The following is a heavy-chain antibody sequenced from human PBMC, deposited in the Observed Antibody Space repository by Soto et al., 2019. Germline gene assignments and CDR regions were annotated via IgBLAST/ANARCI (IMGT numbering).Heavy chain of an antibody. CDR2: MNPNSGNT. J-gene: IGHJ5*02. CDR3: ARKDMAVADINWFDP. D-gene: IGHD6-19*01. Sequence: QVQLVQSGAEVKKPGASVKVSCKASGYTFTSYDINWVRQATGQGLEWMGWMNPNSGNTGYAQKFQGRGTMTRNTSISTADMELSSLRSEDTAVYYCARKDMAVADINWFDPWGQGTLVTVSS. V-gene: IGHV1-8*01. CDR1: GYTFTSYD.